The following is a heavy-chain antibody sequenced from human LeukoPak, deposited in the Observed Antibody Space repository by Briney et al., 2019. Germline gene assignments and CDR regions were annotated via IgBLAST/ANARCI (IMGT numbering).Heavy chain of an antibody. V-gene: IGHV4-38-2*02. CDR1: GYSISSGYY. CDR2: IYHSGST. Sequence: SETLSLTCTVSGYSISSGYYWGWIRQPPGKGLEWIVSIYHSGSTYYNTSLKSRVTISVDTSKNQFSLKLSSVTAADTAVYYCAREKTGLADAFDIWGQGTMVTVSS. J-gene: IGHJ3*02. CDR3: AREKTGLADAFDI. D-gene: IGHD6-19*01.